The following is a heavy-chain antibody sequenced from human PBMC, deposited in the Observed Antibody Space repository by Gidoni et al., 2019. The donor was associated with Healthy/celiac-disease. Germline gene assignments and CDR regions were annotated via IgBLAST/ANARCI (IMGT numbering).Heavy chain of an antibody. D-gene: IGHD3-22*01. CDR2: SYSGGST. CDR1: GFTVSSNY. CDR3: ARSGGGYQDAFDI. Sequence: EVQLVESGGGLVQPGGSLRLSCAASGFTVSSNYMSWVRQAPGKGLEWVSVSYSGGSTYYADSVKGRFTISRDNSKNTLYLQMNSLRAEDTAVYYCARSGGGYQDAFDIWGQGTMVTVSS. J-gene: IGHJ3*02. V-gene: IGHV3-66*01.